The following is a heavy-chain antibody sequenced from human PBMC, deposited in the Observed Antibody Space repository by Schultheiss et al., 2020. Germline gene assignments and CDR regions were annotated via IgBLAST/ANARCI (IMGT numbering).Heavy chain of an antibody. CDR2: VSVYNGNT. J-gene: IGHJ3*02. V-gene: IGHV1-18*01. CDR1: GYTFTSYG. Sequence: ASVKVSCKASGYTFTSYGISWVRQAPGQGLGWMGWVSVYNGNTNYAQKLQGRVTMTRDTSISTAYMELSSLRSEDTAVYYCARDGSSLLWFGELFYAFDIWGQGTMVTVSS. CDR3: ARDGSSLLWFGELFYAFDI. D-gene: IGHD3-10*01.